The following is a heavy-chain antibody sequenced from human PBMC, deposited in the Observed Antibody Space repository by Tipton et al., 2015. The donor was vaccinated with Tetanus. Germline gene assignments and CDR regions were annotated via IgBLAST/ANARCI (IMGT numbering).Heavy chain of an antibody. CDR3: AKRALHTAMVNTYDSSGYYGAPLSDY. Sequence: SLRLSCAASGFTFSSYAMSWVRQAPGKGLEWVSAISGSGGSTYYADSVKGRFPISRDNSKNTLYLQMNSLRAEDTAVYYCAKRALHTAMVNTYDSSGYYGAPLSDYWGQGTLVTVSS. J-gene: IGHJ4*02. CDR2: ISGSGGST. V-gene: IGHV3-23*01. CDR1: GFTFSSYA. D-gene: IGHD3-22*01.